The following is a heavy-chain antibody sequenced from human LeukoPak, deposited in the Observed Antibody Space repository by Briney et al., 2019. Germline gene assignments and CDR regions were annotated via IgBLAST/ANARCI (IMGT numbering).Heavy chain of an antibody. Sequence: SETLSLTCAVYGGSFSGYYWSWIRQPPGKGLEWIGEINHSGSTNYNPSLKSRVTISVDTSKNQFSLKLSSVTAADTAVYYCARDSFPAAADGGFDYWGQGTLVTVSS. CDR2: INHSGST. D-gene: IGHD6-13*01. V-gene: IGHV4-34*01. CDR1: GGSFSGYY. J-gene: IGHJ4*02. CDR3: ARDSFPAAADGGFDY.